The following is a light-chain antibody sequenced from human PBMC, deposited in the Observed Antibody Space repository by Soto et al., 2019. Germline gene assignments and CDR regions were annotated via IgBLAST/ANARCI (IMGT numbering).Light chain of an antibody. J-gene: IGKJ5*01. CDR3: QQRSNWPRIT. Sequence: EIVMTQSPATLSVSPGERATLSCRASQSVSSNLAWYQQKPGQAPRLLIYGASTRATGIPDRFSGSASGTDFTLTISRLEPEDFAVYFCQQRSNWPRITFGQGTRLEIK. CDR1: QSVSSN. V-gene: IGKV3D-15*01. CDR2: GAS.